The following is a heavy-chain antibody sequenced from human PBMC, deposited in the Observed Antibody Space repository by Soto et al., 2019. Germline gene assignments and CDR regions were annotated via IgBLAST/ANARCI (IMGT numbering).Heavy chain of an antibody. CDR3: ARGVTVFGLVSRFWFDP. CDR2: IYYSGST. V-gene: IGHV4-39*07. J-gene: IGHJ5*02. Sequence: PSETLSLTCTVSGGSISSSSYYWGWIRQPPGKGLEWIGSIYYSGSTYYNPSLKSRVTIDTSRNQFSLRLNSLTAADRAVYFCARGVTVFGLVSRFWFDPWGQGTVVTVSS. CDR1: GGSISSSSYY. D-gene: IGHD3-3*01.